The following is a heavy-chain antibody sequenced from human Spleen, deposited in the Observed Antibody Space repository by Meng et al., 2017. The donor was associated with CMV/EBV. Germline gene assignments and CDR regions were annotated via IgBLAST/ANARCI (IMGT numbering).Heavy chain of an antibody. CDR3: AKGNAEYCTGARCYAFDY. V-gene: IGHV3-23*01. Sequence: FTVSSYGMTWVRQAPGKGLECVSVVTGGGSTYYADSVKGRFTISRDNSENTLYLQMNSLRVEDTAVYYCAKGNAEYCTGARCYAFDYWGQGTLVTVSS. CDR1: FTVSSYG. D-gene: IGHD2-8*02. J-gene: IGHJ4*02. CDR2: VTGGGST.